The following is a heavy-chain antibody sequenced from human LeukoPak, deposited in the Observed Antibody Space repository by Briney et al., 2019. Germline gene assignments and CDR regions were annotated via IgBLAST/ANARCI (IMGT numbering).Heavy chain of an antibody. CDR1: GVAISRGGYA. CDR3: ARDVRYYGSGRIDY. V-gene: IGHV4-30-4*07. Sequence: SETLSLTCAVSGVAISRGGYAWNWIRQPPGKGLEWIAYIYHSGTTYYNPSLKSRATISVDTSKNQFSLKLSSVTAADTAVYYCARDVRYYGSGRIDYWGQGTLVTVSS. CDR2: IYHSGTT. D-gene: IGHD3-10*01. J-gene: IGHJ4*02.